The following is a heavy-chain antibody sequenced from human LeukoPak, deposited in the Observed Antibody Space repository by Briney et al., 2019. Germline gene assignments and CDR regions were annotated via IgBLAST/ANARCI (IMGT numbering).Heavy chain of an antibody. D-gene: IGHD3-10*01. CDR1: GFTFSSYG. CDR3: ACSAGF. CDR2: IKEDGSEK. Sequence: GGSPRLSCAASGFTFSSYGMSWVRQAPGKGLEWVANIKEDGSEKYYVDSVKGRFTISRDNAKNTLYLQMNSLRVEDTAVYYCACSAGFGGQGTLVTVSS. J-gene: IGHJ4*02. V-gene: IGHV3-7*01.